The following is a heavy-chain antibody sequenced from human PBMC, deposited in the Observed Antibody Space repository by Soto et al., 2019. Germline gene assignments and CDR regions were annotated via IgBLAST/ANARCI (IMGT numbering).Heavy chain of an antibody. Sequence: EGPLRLSCAASGFTFSSYGMHWVRQAPGKGLEWVAVISYDGSNKYYADSVKGRFTISRDNSKNTLYLQMNSLRAEDTAVYYCAKDRCGYERGSYGMDVWGQGTTVTVSS. J-gene: IGHJ6*02. CDR3: AKDRCGYERGSYGMDV. CDR1: GFTFSSYG. D-gene: IGHD5-12*01. CDR2: ISYDGSNK. V-gene: IGHV3-30*18.